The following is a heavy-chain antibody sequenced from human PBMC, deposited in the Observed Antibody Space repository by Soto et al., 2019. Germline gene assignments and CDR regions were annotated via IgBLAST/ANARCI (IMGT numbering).Heavy chain of an antibody. CDR3: ARGDCVGGTCYPLAGSFYYYMDV. D-gene: IGHD2-15*01. Sequence: EVQLVESGGDLVQPGGSLRLSCAASGFTFSNYWMYWVRQAPGKGLVWVSRINSDGSVSSYADSVKGRLTISRDNVKNTLYLQMDSLRAEDTAVYYCARGDCVGGTCYPLAGSFYYYMDVWGKGTTVTVFS. J-gene: IGHJ6*03. CDR2: INSDGSVS. V-gene: IGHV3-74*01. CDR1: GFTFSNYW.